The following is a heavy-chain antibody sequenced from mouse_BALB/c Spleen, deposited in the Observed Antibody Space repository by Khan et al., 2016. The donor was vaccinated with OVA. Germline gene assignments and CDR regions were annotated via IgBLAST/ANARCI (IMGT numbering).Heavy chain of an antibody. Sequence: LGPGLVKPSQSLSLTCTVTGYSITSGYAWNWIRQFPGNKLEWMGYISYSGGTSYNPSLKSRISITRDTSKNQFFLQLNSVTTEDTATYYCARGNYYGYCFDYWGQGTTLTVSS. CDR1: GYSITSGYA. D-gene: IGHD1-1*01. J-gene: IGHJ2*01. CDR2: ISYSGGT. CDR3: ARGNYYGYCFDY. V-gene: IGHV3-2*02.